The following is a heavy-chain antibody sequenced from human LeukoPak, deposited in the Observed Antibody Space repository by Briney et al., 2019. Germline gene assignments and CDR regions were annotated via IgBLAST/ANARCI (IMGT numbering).Heavy chain of an antibody. J-gene: IGHJ5*02. CDR3: ARVTGSSWFDP. V-gene: IGHV4-4*07. CDR1: GDSMRSFY. Sequence: SETLSLTCTVSGDSMRSFYWSFIRQPAGKGLEWIGRIHTSGSTNYHPSLKSRVTMSVDRSKNQFSLKLSSVTAADTAVYYCARVTGSSWFDPWGQGTLVTVSS. D-gene: IGHD1-20*01. CDR2: IHTSGST.